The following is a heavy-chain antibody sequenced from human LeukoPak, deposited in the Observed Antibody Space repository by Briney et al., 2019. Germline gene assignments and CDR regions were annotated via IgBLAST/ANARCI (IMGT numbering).Heavy chain of an antibody. V-gene: IGHV3-9*01. CDR1: VYTFYDYA. D-gene: IGHD3-3*01. CDR2: ISWNSGSI. Sequence: PGGSLRLSCAASVYTFYDYAMHWVREAPGKGLVWVSDISWNSGSIGYADSVKGRFTISRDNAKNSLYLQMNSLRAEDTALYYCAKTRGYDFWSGYFDYWGQGTLVTVSS. J-gene: IGHJ4*02. CDR3: AKTRGYDFWSGYFDY.